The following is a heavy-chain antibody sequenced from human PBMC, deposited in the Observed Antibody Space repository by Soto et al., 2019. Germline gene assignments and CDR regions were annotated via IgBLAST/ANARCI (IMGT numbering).Heavy chain of an antibody. CDR1: GFTFSSYG. CDR3: AKPGGDWGPFDY. CDR2: ISYDGSNK. J-gene: IGHJ4*02. Sequence: QVQLVGSGGGVVQPGRSLRLSCAASGFTFSSYGMHWVRQDPGKGLEWVAVISYDGSNKYYADSVKGRFTISRDNSKNTLYLQMNSLRAEDTAVYYCAKPGGDWGPFDYWGQGTLVTVSS. D-gene: IGHD2-21*02. V-gene: IGHV3-30*18.